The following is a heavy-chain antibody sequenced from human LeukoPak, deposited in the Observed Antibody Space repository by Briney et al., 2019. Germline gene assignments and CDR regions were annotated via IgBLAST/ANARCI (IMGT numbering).Heavy chain of an antibody. CDR2: IYYSGST. CDR1: GGSVSSYY. D-gene: IGHD4-23*01. J-gene: IGHJ4*02. CDR3: ARDQSPRGGGVDY. V-gene: IGHV4-59*02. Sequence: SETLSLTCTVSGGSVSSYYWSWIRQPPGKGLEWIGYIYYSGSTNYNPSLKSRVTISVDTSKNQFSLKLSSVTAADTAVYYCARDQSPRGGGVDYWGQGTLVTVSS.